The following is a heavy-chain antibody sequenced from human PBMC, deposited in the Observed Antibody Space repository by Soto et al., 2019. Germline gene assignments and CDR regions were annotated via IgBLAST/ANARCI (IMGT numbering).Heavy chain of an antibody. CDR3: ESTWNYDDFDL. J-gene: IGHJ3*01. CDR2: IYYSGST. Sequence: SETXSLTCTVSGVSVISGSYYWSWIRQPPGKGLEWIGYIYYSGSTNYNPSLKSRFTISLDTSKNQFSLKLSSVTAEDTEVYYCESTWNYDDFDLWGQGTMVTVSS. V-gene: IGHV4-61*01. D-gene: IGHD1-7*01. CDR1: GVSVISGSYY.